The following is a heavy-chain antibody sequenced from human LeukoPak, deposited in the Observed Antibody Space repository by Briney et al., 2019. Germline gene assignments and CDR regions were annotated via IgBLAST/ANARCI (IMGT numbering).Heavy chain of an antibody. CDR3: ARSGRDCSSTSCYRYYYYMDV. V-gene: IGHV3-53*01. D-gene: IGHD2-2*01. CDR2: IYSGGST. J-gene: IGHJ6*03. Sequence: GGSLRLSCAASGFTVSSNYMSWVRQAPGKGLEWVSVIYSGGSTYYADSVKGRFTISRDNSKNTLYLQMNSLRAEDTAVYYCARSGRDCSSTSCYRYYYYMDVWGKGTTVTISS. CDR1: GFTVSSNY.